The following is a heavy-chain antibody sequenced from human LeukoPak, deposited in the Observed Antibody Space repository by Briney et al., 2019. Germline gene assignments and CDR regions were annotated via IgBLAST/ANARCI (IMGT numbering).Heavy chain of an antibody. CDR1: GGSISSSSYY. V-gene: IGHV4-39*01. CDR3: ARYYYYYYYLDV. CDR2: IYYRGST. Sequence: PSETLSLTCTVPGGSISSSSYYWGWIRQPPGKGLEWIGSIYYRGSTYYNPSLKSRVTISVDTSKNQFSLKLSSVTAADTAVYYCARYYYYYYYLDVWGKGATVTVSS. J-gene: IGHJ6*03.